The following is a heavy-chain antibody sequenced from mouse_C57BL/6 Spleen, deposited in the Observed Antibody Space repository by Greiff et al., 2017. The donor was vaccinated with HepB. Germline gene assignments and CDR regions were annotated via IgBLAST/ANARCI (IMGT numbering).Heavy chain of an antibody. CDR1: GYTFTSYW. V-gene: IGHV1-55*01. Sequence: QVQLQQPGAELVKPGASVKMSCKASGYTFTSYWITWVKQRPGQGLEWIGDIYPGSGSTNYNEKFKSKATLTVDTSSSTAYMQLSSLTSEDSAVYYCARFLFYYDYDGAPYYFDYWGQGTTLTVSS. CDR2: IYPGSGST. CDR3: ARFLFYYDYDGAPYYFDY. J-gene: IGHJ2*01. D-gene: IGHD2-4*01.